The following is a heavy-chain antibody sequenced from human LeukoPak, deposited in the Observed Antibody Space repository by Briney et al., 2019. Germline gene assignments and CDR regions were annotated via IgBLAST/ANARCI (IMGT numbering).Heavy chain of an antibody. CDR1: DYSISSGYY. CDR3: AREVTMVRGIISGYYMDV. J-gene: IGHJ6*03. CDR2: IYHSGTN. V-gene: IGHV4-38-2*02. D-gene: IGHD3-10*01. Sequence: PSETLSLTCTVSDYSISSGYYWGWIRQPPGKGLEWIGSIYHSGTNYNNPSLKSRVTISVDTSKNKFSLKLSSVTAADTAVYYCAREVTMVRGIISGYYMDVWGKGTTVTVSS.